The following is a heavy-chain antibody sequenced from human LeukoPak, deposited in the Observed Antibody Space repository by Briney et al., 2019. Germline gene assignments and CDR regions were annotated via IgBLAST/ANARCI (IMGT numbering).Heavy chain of an antibody. D-gene: IGHD2-8*01. V-gene: IGHV4-34*01. CDR1: GGSFSGYY. CDR3: ARGPLLSRLYDFDY. J-gene: IGHJ4*02. Sequence: KPSETLSLTCAVYGGSFSGYYWSWIRQPPGKGLEWIGEINHSGSTNYNPSLKSRVTISVDTSKNQVSLKLSSVTAADTAVYYCARGPLLSRLYDFDYWGQGTLVTVSS. CDR2: INHSGST.